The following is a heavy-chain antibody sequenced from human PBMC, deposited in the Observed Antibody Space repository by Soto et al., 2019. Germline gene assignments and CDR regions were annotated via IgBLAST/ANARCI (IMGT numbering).Heavy chain of an antibody. Sequence: QVQLVESGGGVVQPGRSLRLSCAASGFTFSSYGMHWVRQAPGKGLEWVAVISYDGSNKYYADSVKGRFTISRDNSKNTLYLQMNSLRAEDTAVYYCAKADVPRGSSSADYYFDYWGQGTLVTVSS. V-gene: IGHV3-30*18. CDR1: GFTFSSYG. CDR2: ISYDGSNK. D-gene: IGHD6-6*01. J-gene: IGHJ4*02. CDR3: AKADVPRGSSSADYYFDY.